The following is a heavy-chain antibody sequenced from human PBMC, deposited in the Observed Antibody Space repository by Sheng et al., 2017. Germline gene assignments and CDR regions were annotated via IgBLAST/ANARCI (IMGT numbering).Heavy chain of an antibody. CDR3: ARVGSRCSSTSCYPAFDY. V-gene: IGHV4-59*01. CDR2: SITVGAP. CDR1: GGSISSYY. J-gene: IGHJ4*02. Sequence: QVQLQESGPGLVKPSETLSLTCTVSGGSISSYYWSWIRQPPREGDWSGLGISITVGAPTTTPPSRVESPYQQTRPRTSSPSRLSSVTAADTAVYYCARVGSRCSSTSCYPAFDYWGQGTPGHRLL. D-gene: IGHD2-2*01.